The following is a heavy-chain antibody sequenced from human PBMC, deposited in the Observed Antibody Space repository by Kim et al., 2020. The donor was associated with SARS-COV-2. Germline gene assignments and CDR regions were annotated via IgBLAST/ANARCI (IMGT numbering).Heavy chain of an antibody. V-gene: IGHV1-69*01. CDR2: A. CDR3: ARRSGGNRHFDY. Sequence: ANYAQKFQGRVTITADESTSTAYMELSSRRSEDTAVYYCARRSGGNRHFDYWGQGTLVTVSS. J-gene: IGHJ4*02. D-gene: IGHD2-15*01.